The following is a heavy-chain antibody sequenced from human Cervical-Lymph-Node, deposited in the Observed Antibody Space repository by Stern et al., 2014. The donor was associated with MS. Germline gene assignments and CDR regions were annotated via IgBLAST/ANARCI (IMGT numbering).Heavy chain of an antibody. V-gene: IGHV1-18*04. CDR2: ITPYNGHT. D-gene: IGHD3-3*01. CDR1: GYSFNSYS. Sequence: QMQLVQSGAGVKQPGGSVKVSCKASGYSFNSYSIHWVRQAPGQGLEWLGRITPYNGHTYYAEKLKGRFTMTTDKSTSTGYMELRSLRSDDTAVYYCARSRITSVHEVPELEWWGQGTLVTVSS. CDR3: ARSRITSVHEVPELEW. J-gene: IGHJ4*02.